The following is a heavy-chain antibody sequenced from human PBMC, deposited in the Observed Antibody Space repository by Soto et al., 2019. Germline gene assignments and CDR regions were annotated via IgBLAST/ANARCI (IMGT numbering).Heavy chain of an antibody. CDR1: GGSVSSRSHF. CDR2: IYYTGNT. D-gene: IGHD5-12*01. J-gene: IGHJ5*02. CDR3: ARYDAESGSNKLDP. V-gene: IGHV4-61*01. Sequence: QVQLQESGPGVVKPSDTLSVTCTVSGGSVSSRSHFWSWIRQPPGGSLQWIGYIYYTGNTNYSPSLKSRATLAVDTSRNQFSLRLTSVTAADTDIYYCARYDAESGSNKLDPWGQGTLVTVSS.